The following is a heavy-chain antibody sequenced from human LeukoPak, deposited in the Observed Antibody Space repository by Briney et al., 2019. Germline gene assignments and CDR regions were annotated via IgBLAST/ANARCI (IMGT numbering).Heavy chain of an antibody. Sequence: ASVKVSCKASGYSLTTYYMHWVRQAPGQGLEWMGIINPSGGSTSYAQKFQGRVTMTRDTSTSTAYMELRSLRSDDTAVYYCARVPPSYHDFWSGYYPFDYWGQGTLVTVSS. CDR3: ARVPPSYHDFWSGYYPFDY. V-gene: IGHV1-46*01. D-gene: IGHD3-3*01. CDR1: GYSLTTYY. J-gene: IGHJ4*02. CDR2: INPSGGST.